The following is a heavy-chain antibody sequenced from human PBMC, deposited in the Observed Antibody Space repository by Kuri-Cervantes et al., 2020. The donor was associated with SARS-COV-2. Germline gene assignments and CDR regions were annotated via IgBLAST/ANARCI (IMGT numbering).Heavy chain of an antibody. D-gene: IGHD2-21*01. CDR1: GGSISSYY. V-gene: IGHV4-59*01. CDR2: IYFTGNT. CDR3: ARRFGDYGQFDY. J-gene: IGHJ4*02. Sequence: SETLSLTCGVSGGSISSYYWSWIRQPPGKGLEWIGNIYFTGNTNYNPALGSRVTISIDTPKNQFSLMLGSLTAAYTAVYYCARRFGDYGQFDYWGQGTLVTVSS.